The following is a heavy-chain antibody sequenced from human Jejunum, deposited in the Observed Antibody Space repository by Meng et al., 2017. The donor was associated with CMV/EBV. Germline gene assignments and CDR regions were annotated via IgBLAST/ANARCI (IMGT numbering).Heavy chain of an antibody. Sequence: AASGLTFSSYVMSWVRLAPGKGLEWVSGISGSGDSAYYADSVKGRFTISRDNAENFLFLQMDNLRADDTALYFCIKDDLRGSPGHWGQGTLVTVSS. J-gene: IGHJ4*02. CDR3: IKDDLRGSPGH. V-gene: IGHV3-23*01. CDR2: ISGSGDSA. D-gene: IGHD3-10*01. CDR1: GLTFSSYV.